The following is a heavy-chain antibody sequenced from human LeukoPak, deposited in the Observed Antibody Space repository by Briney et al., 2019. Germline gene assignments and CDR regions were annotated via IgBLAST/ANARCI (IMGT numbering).Heavy chain of an antibody. V-gene: IGHV4-39*07. CDR2: VYYSGTT. J-gene: IGHJ1*01. CDR1: GGSISLSYYY. CDR3: ARSVKYGDFEH. D-gene: IGHD4-17*01. Sequence: NASETLSLTCSVSGGSISLSYYYWGWIRQPPGKALEWIGSVYYSGTTSYNPSLKSRVTISVDTSKNQFSLKLSSVTAADTAVYYCARSVKYGDFEHWGQGTLVTVSS.